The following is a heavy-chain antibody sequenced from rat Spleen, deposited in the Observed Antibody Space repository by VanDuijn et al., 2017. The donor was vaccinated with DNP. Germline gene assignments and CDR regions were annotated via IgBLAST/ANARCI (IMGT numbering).Heavy chain of an antibody. J-gene: IGHJ3*01. CDR3: ARPHGYNNGGFAY. CDR2: ISPSGGST. D-gene: IGHD1-4*01. Sequence: EVQLVESGENLVQPGRSLKLSCEASGFTFSNYDMAWVRQAPTKGLEWVASISPSGGSTYYRDSVKGRFTISRDNAKSTLYLQMNSLRSEDMATYYCARPHGYNNGGFAYWGQGTLVTVSS. V-gene: IGHV5S23*01. CDR1: GFTFSNYD.